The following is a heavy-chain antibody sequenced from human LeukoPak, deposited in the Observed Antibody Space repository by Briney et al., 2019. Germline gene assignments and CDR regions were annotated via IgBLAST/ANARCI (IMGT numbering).Heavy chain of an antibody. D-gene: IGHD3-10*01. CDR3: AKDPRLRYYYGSGSYCWYFDL. V-gene: IGHV3-30*18. CDR1: GFTFNSYE. Sequence: GGSLRLSCAASGFTFNSYEMNWVRQAPGKGLEWVAVISYDGTNKYYADSVKGRFTISRDNSKNTLYLQMNSLRAEDTAVYYCAKDPRLRYYYGSGSYCWYFDLWGRGTLVAVSS. CDR2: ISYDGTNK. J-gene: IGHJ2*01.